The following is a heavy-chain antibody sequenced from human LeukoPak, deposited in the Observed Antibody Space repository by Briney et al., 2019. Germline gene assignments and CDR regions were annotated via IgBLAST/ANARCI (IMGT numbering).Heavy chain of an antibody. Sequence: PSETLSLTCAVSGGSISSGDYYWSWIRQPPGKGLEWIGYIYYSGSTYYNPSLKSRVTISVDTSKNQFSLKLSSVTATDTAVYYCARGSSGYAFWYFDLWGRGTLVTVSS. CDR1: GGSISSGDYY. V-gene: IGHV4-30-4*01. CDR2: IYYSGST. J-gene: IGHJ2*01. CDR3: ARGSSGYAFWYFDL. D-gene: IGHD3-22*01.